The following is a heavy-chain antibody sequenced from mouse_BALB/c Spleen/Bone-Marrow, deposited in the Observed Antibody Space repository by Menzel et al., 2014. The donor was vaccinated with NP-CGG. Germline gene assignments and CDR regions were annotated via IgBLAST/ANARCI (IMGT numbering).Heavy chain of an antibody. CDR1: GYTFSNYW. Sequence: EVQLQQSGTVLARPGAAVKMSCKASGYTFSNYWMHWVKQRPGQGLGWIGTIYPGNSDTTYNQKFKGKATLTAVTSTSTAYMELSSLTNEDSAVYYCTTLARNKFDYWGQGTTLTVSS. CDR2: IYPGNSDT. V-gene: IGHV1-5*01. J-gene: IGHJ2*01. D-gene: IGHD3-1*01. CDR3: TTLARNKFDY.